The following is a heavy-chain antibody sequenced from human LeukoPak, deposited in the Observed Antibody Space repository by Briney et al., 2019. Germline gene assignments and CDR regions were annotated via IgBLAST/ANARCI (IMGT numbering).Heavy chain of an antibody. CDR1: GYTFTSYG. J-gene: IGHJ5*02. Sequence: SCKASGYTFTSYGMHWVRQAPGKGLEWVSVISYDGNNKYYADSVKGRFTISRDNSKSTLYLQMNSLRAEDTAVYYCAKIHLVGANDAYNWIDPWGQGTLVTVSS. V-gene: IGHV3-30*18. CDR2: ISYDGNNK. D-gene: IGHD1-26*01. CDR3: AKIHLVGANDAYNWIDP.